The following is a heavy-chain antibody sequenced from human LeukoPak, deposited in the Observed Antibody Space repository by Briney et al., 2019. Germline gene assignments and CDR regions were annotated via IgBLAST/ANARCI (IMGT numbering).Heavy chain of an antibody. D-gene: IGHD6-19*01. CDR1: EFTFDSYA. V-gene: IGHV3-23*01. CDR3: AKTSVSSGWPELFDF. Sequence: SGXXLRLSCAASEFTFDSYAMNWVRQAPGKGLEWVSAISGSGANTYYENSVKGRFTISRDNSKSTLFLQMDSLRAEDTALYYCAKTSVSSGWPELFDFWGQGTLVTVSS. J-gene: IGHJ4*02. CDR2: ISGSGANT.